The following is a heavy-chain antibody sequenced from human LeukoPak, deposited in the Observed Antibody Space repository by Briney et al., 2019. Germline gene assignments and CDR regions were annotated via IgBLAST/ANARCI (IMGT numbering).Heavy chain of an antibody. J-gene: IGHJ6*02. D-gene: IGHD3-3*01. V-gene: IGHV4-34*01. Sequence: SETLSLTCAVYGGSFSGYYWSWIRQPPGKGLEWIGEINHSGSTNYNPSLQSRVTISVDTSKNQFSLKLSSVTAADPAVYYCASSPVYDFWSGQYYYYGMDVWGQGTTVTVSS. CDR3: ASSPVYDFWSGQYYYYGMDV. CDR1: GGSFSGYY. CDR2: INHSGST.